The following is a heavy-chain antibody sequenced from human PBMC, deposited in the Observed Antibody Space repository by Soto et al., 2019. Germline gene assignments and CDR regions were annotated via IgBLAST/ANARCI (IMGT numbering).Heavy chain of an antibody. CDR3: ARTAYYYDGSGYYFDC. CDR1: GFTFSSYG. Sequence: PGGSLRLSCAASGFTFSSYGMQWVRQAPGKGLEWVAVIWYDGRNTYYADSVKGRFTIPRDNSKNTLYLQMNSLRAEDTAVYYCARTAYYYDGSGYYFDCWGQGTLVTVSS. J-gene: IGHJ4*02. CDR2: IWYDGRNT. D-gene: IGHD3-22*01. V-gene: IGHV3-33*01.